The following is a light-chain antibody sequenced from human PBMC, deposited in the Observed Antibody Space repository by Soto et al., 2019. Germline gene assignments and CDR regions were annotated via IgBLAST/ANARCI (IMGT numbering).Light chain of an antibody. CDR1: SISSW. CDR2: DAS. Sequence: SISSWLAWYQQKPGKAPKVLIFDASSLESGVPSGFSGSGSATEFTLTISSLQPDDFATYYCQQYSTYPWTFGQGTKVDIK. V-gene: IGKV1-5*01. CDR3: QQYSTYPWT. J-gene: IGKJ1*01.